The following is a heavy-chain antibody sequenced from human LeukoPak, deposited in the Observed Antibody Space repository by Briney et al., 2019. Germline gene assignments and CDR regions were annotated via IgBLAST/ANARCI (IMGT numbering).Heavy chain of an antibody. D-gene: IGHD3-22*01. CDR1: GFTFDNHW. J-gene: IGHJ4*02. CDR3: ARDANYYDSRGENYFNY. V-gene: IGHV3-7*01. Sequence: GGSLRLSCAVWAASAASGFTFDNHWMTWVRQAPGKGLEWVANIKQYGSEKHYVDSVKGRFIISRDNVENSLYLQMNSLRAEDTAVYYCARDANYYDSRGENYFNYWGQGTLVTVSS. CDR2: IKQYGSEK.